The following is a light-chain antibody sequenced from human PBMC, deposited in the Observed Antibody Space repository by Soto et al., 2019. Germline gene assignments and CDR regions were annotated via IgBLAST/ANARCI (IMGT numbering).Light chain of an antibody. CDR3: LLYYGGAQLV. CDR2: TTN. J-gene: IGLJ3*02. V-gene: IGLV7-43*01. Sequence: QAVVTQEPSLTVSPGGTVTLTCASSTGAVTSGNYPIWFQQKPGQTPRTLIYTTNSRHSWTPARFSGSLLGGKAALTLSGVQPEDEAEYYCLLYYGGAQLVFGGGTKVTVL. CDR1: TGAVTSGNY.